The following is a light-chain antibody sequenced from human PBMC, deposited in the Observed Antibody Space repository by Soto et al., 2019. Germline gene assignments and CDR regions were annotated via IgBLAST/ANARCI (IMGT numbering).Light chain of an antibody. J-gene: IGLJ3*02. Sequence: QLVLTQSSSASASLGSSVKLTCTLSSGHSSYIIAWHQQQPGKAPRYLMKLEGRGNYNKGSGVPDRFSCSSSGADRYLTIANLQFDDEADYYCETLDSNTWVFGGGTKVTVL. CDR2: LEGRGNY. CDR3: ETLDSNTWV. CDR1: SGHSSYI. V-gene: IGLV4-60*02.